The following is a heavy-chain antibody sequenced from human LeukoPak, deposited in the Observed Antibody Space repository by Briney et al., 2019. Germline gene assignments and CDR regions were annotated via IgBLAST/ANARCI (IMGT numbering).Heavy chain of an antibody. J-gene: IGHJ4*02. D-gene: IGHD3-3*01. CDR3: ARAYYDFWSGTRSSFDY. CDR2: IIPILGIA. CDR1: GYTFTGYY. Sequence: SVKVSCKASGYTFTGYYMHWVRQAPGQGLEWMGRIIPILGIANYAQKFQGRVTITADKSTSTAYMELSSLRSEDTAVYYCARAYYDFWSGTRSSFDYWGQGTLVTVSS. V-gene: IGHV1-69*04.